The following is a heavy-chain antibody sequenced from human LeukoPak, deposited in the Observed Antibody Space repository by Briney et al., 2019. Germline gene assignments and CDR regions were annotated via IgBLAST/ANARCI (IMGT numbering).Heavy chain of an antibody. CDR3: AKDYYGMDV. J-gene: IGHJ6*02. CDR1: GFTFSSYA. CDR2: ISWNSGSI. Sequence: PGGSLRLSCAASGFTFSSYAMHWVRQAPGKGLEWVSGISWNSGSIGYADSVKGRFTISRDNAKNSLYLQMNSLRAEDTALYYCAKDYYGMDVWGQGTTVTVSS. V-gene: IGHV3-9*01.